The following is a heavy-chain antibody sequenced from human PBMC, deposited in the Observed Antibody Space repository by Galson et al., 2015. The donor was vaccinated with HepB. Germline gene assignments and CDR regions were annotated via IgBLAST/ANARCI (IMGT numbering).Heavy chain of an antibody. D-gene: IGHD2-2*01. CDR3: AKDDIVVVPAATTGDY. Sequence: SLRLSCAASGFTFSSYAMSWVRQAPGKGLEWVSAISGSGGSTYYADSVKGRFTISRDNSKNTLYLQMNSLRAEDTAVYYCAKDDIVVVPAATTGDYWGQGTLVTVS. CDR1: GFTFSSYA. J-gene: IGHJ4*02. CDR2: ISGSGGST. V-gene: IGHV3-23*01.